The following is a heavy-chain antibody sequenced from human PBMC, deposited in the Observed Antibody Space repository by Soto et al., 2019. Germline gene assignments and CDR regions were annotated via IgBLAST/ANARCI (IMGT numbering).Heavy chain of an antibody. V-gene: IGHV1-46*01. J-gene: IGHJ4*02. D-gene: IGHD3-16*02. CDR1: GYTFTSYY. CDR2: ITPSSGNT. Sequence: GASVKVSCKASGYTFTSYYMHWVRQAPGQGLERMRIITPSSGNTNYAQKLQGRVTLTRDTSTSTAYMELRSLRSDDTGVYYCAILGELSPYFDYWGQGTLVTVSS. CDR3: AILGELSPYFDY.